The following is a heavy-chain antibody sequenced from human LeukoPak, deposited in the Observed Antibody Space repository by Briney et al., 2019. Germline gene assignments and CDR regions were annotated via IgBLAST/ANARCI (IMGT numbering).Heavy chain of an antibody. CDR2: ISGDGGST. CDR3: AISDHYFDY. CDR1: GFNFDDYA. J-gene: IGHJ4*02. V-gene: IGHV3-43*02. Sequence: PGGSLRLSCAASGFNFDDYAMHWVRQPPGKGLEWVSLISGDGGSTYYADSVKGRFAISRDNSKNSLYLQMNSLRTEDTALYYCAISDHYFDYWGQGTLVTVSS.